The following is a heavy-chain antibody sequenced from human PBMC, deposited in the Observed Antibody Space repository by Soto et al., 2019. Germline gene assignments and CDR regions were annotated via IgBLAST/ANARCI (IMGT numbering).Heavy chain of an antibody. CDR1: GFIFSNFA. J-gene: IGHJ1*01. Sequence: GGSLRLSCAASGFIFSNFAMYWVRRAPGKGLEWVSSIRQSGDRSSYADSVKGRFTISRDNAKNSLYLQMNSLRAEDTAVYYCAREVDFQHWGQGTLVTVSS. D-gene: IGHD1-26*01. CDR2: IRQSGDRS. V-gene: IGHV3-23*01. CDR3: AREVDFQH.